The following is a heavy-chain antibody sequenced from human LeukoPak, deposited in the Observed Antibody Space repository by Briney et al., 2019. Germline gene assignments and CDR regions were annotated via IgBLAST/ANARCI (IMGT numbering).Heavy chain of an antibody. Sequence: PGGSLRLSCAASGFTFSSYSMNWVRQAPGKGLEWVSSISSSSSYIYYADSVKGRFTISRDNAKNSLYLQMNSLRAEDTAVYYCARAQGYSSGWRYFDYWGQGTLVTVSS. D-gene: IGHD6-19*01. V-gene: IGHV3-21*01. CDR3: ARAQGYSSGWRYFDY. J-gene: IGHJ4*02. CDR2: ISSSSSYI. CDR1: GFTFSSYS.